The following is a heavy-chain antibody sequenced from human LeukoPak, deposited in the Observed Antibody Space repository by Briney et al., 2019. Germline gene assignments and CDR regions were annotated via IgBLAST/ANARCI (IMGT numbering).Heavy chain of an antibody. J-gene: IGHJ2*01. Sequence: PGRSLRLSCAASGFTFSSYDMHWVRQAPGKGLEWVAVISYDGNNKYYADSVKGRFTISRDNSKKTLYLQMNSLRAEDTAVCYCARDGYNEEDWYFDLWGRGILVTVSS. CDR2: ISYDGNNK. CDR3: ARDGYNEEDWYFDL. V-gene: IGHV3-30-3*01. D-gene: IGHD5-24*01. CDR1: GFTFSSYD.